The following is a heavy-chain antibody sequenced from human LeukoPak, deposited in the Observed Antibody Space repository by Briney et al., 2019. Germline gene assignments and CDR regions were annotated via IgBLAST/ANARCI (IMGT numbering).Heavy chain of an antibody. CDR1: GYTFTTYA. V-gene: IGHV7-4-1*02. Sequence: VASVKVSCEASGYTFTTYAINWVRQAPGQGLEWMGWINTNTGNPTYAQGFTGRFVFSLDTSVSTAYLQISSLRAEDTAVYYCARAELPCSGSSCFSYWGQGTLVTVSS. CDR3: ARAELPCSGSSCFSY. J-gene: IGHJ4*02. D-gene: IGHD2-15*01. CDR2: INTNTGNP.